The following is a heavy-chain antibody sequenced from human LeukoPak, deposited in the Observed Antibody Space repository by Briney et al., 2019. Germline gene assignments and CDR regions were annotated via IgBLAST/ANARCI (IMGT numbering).Heavy chain of an antibody. CDR3: AKDRAWIAAAGTGFDY. D-gene: IGHD6-13*01. J-gene: IGHJ4*02. Sequence: GGSLRLSCAASGFTFDDYAMHWVRQAPGKGLEWVSGISWTSGSIGYADSVKGRFTISRDNAKNSLYLQMNSLRAEDTALYYCAKDRAWIAAAGTGFDYWGQGTLVTVSS. CDR1: GFTFDDYA. V-gene: IGHV3-9*01. CDR2: ISWTSGSI.